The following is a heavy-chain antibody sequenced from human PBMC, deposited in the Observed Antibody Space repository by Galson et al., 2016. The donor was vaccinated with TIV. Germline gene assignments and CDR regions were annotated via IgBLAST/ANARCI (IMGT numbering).Heavy chain of an antibody. CDR2: IKEDGGEK. V-gene: IGHV3-7*04. CDR3: ARGSGWTHDY. Sequence: SLRLSCAASGFSSSTSWINWVRQAPGKGLEWLAMIKEDGGEKEYVDSVKGRFTISRDAASDSVYLQMNSLRAEDTAVYYCARGSGWTHDYWGQGTLVTVSS. D-gene: IGHD6-19*01. CDR1: GFSSSTSW. J-gene: IGHJ4*02.